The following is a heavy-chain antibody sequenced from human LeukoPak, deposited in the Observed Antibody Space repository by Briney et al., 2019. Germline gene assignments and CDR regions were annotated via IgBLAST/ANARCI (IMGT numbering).Heavy chain of an antibody. J-gene: IGHJ3*01. CDR2: ISSSSSFI. Sequence: GGSLRLSCTASGVDFNAYDMSWVRQAPGKGLEWVSCISSSSSFIHYADSVKGRFSISRDNTKKLLFLQMNNLRAEDTAVYFCAREQLLYYHANIDAFDVWGQGARVTVSS. D-gene: IGHD1-26*01. CDR3: AREQLLYYHANIDAFDV. CDR1: GVDFNAYD. V-gene: IGHV3-21*01.